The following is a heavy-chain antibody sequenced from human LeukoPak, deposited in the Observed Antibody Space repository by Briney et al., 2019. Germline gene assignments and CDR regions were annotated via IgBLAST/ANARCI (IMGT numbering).Heavy chain of an antibody. CDR3: ARVRAIVGAIFFDY. Sequence: GGSLRLSCAASGFTFSSYAMHWVRQAPGKGLEWVAVISYDGSNKYYADSVKGRFTISRDNSKNTLYLQMNSLRAEDTAVYYCARVRAIVGAIFFDYWGQGTLVTVSS. V-gene: IGHV3-30-3*01. CDR1: GFTFSSYA. D-gene: IGHD1-26*01. CDR2: ISYDGSNK. J-gene: IGHJ4*02.